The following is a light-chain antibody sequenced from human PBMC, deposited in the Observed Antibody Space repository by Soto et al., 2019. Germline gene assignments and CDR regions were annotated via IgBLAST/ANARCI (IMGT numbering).Light chain of an antibody. CDR2: DVA. CDR3: MSFTSSNTYM. Sequence: QSALTQPASVSGSPGQPITISCTGTSSDVGAYNFVSWYQHHPDKAPKVVIYDVANRPSGVSYRFSASKSGNTASLTISGLQAEVEADYHCMSFTSSNTYMFCSG. J-gene: IGLJ6*01. V-gene: IGLV2-14*03. CDR1: SSDVGAYNF.